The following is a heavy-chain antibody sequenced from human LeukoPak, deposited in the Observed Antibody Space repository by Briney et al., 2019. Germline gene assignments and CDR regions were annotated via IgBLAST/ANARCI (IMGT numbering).Heavy chain of an antibody. V-gene: IGHV3-48*03. Sequence: GGSLRLSCAASGFTFSSYETNWVRQAPGKGLEWVSYTSSSGSTIYYADSVKGRFTISRDNAKNSLYLQMNSLRAEDTAVYYCASLNIVWFGEFKDNWFDPWGQGTLVTVSS. CDR1: GFTFSSYE. D-gene: IGHD3-10*01. CDR3: ASLNIVWFGEFKDNWFDP. J-gene: IGHJ5*02. CDR2: TSSSGSTI.